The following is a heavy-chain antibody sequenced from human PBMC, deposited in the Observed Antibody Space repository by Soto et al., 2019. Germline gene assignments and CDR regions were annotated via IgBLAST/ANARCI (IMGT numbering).Heavy chain of an antibody. Sequence: SETLSLTCTVSGGSISSYYWSWIRQPPGKGLEWIGYIYYSGSTNYNPSLKSRVTISVDTSKNQFSLKLSSVTAADTAVYYCARDIGREPPGYRFDYWGQGTLVTVSS. D-gene: IGHD5-18*01. CDR3: ARDIGREPPGYRFDY. CDR1: GGSISSYY. CDR2: IYYSGST. V-gene: IGHV4-59*01. J-gene: IGHJ4*02.